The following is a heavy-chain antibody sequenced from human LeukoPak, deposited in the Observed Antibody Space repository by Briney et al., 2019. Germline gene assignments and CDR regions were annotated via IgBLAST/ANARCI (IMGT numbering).Heavy chain of an antibody. V-gene: IGHV4-59*01. CDR1: GDSISNYY. J-gene: IGHJ5*02. Sequence: SETLSLTCTVSGDSISNYYWSWIRQPPGKGLEWIGYIYHSGSTKYNPSLKSRVTISIDTSKRQFSLKLSSVTAADTAMYYCARGGDTSSWYAWFDPWGQGTLVTVSS. D-gene: IGHD6-13*01. CDR2: IYHSGST. CDR3: ARGGDTSSWYAWFDP.